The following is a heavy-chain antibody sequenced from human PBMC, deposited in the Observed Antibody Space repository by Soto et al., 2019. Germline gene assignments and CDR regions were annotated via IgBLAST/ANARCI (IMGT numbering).Heavy chain of an antibody. J-gene: IGHJ4*02. CDR2: ISSNGGST. CDR1: GFTFSSYA. CDR3: VKEGSGQQLVMDYFDY. V-gene: IGHV3-64D*08. Sequence: GGSLRLSCSASGFTFSSYAMHWVRQAPGKGLEYVSAISSNGGSTYYADSVKGRFTISRDNSKNTLYLQMSSLRAEDTAVYYCVKEGSGQQLVMDYFDYWGQGTLDTVSS. D-gene: IGHD6-13*01.